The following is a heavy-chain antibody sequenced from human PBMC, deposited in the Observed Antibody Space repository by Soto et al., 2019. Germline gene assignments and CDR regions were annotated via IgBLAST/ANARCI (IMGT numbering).Heavy chain of an antibody. CDR3: ARLTRGISVTWFIDY. CDR1: GYTFSSYD. CDR2: MNPNSGNT. D-gene: IGHD6-19*01. J-gene: IGHJ4*02. Sequence: QVQLVQSGAEVKKPGASVKVSCKASGYTFSSYDITWVRQATGQGLEWMGWMNPNSGNTGYAQKFQGRVSMTRDTSISTIYMELRSLRSEDSAVYYCARLTRGISVTWFIDYWGQGTLVTVSS. V-gene: IGHV1-8*01.